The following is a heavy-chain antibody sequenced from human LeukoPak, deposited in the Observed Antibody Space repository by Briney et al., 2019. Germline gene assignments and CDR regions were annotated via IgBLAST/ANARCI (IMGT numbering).Heavy chain of an antibody. J-gene: IGHJ4*02. CDR1: GRSFSGYY. D-gene: IGHD3-22*01. V-gene: IGHV4-34*01. CDR3: ASRDSEVPYHDSSGERAGIGY. CDR2: INHSGST. Sequence: SETLSLTCAVYGRSFSGYYWSWIRQPPGKGLEWIGEINHSGSTNYNPSLESRVTISVDTSKNQFSLKLSSVTAADTAVYYCASRDSEVPYHDSSGERAGIGYWGQGTLVTVSS.